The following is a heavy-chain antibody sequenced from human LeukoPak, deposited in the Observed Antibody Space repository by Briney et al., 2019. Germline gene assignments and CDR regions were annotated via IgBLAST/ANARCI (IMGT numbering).Heavy chain of an antibody. D-gene: IGHD3-9*01. CDR2: INPNSGGT. J-gene: IGHJ5*02. Sequence: GASVKVSCKACEYTFTGYYMHWVRQAPGQGLEWMGGINPNSGGTNYAQKFQGRVTLTRDTSISTSYMELSSLRSDDTAVYYCARVLRYFDWLSRSTWFDPWGQGTLVTVSS. V-gene: IGHV1-2*02. CDR3: ARVLRYFDWLSRSTWFDP. CDR1: EYTFTGYY.